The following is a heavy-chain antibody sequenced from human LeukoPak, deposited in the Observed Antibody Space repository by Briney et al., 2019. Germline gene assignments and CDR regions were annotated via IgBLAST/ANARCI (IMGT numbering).Heavy chain of an antibody. D-gene: IGHD3-3*01. CDR3: ARMPRDFWSGSSYYYGMDV. CDR2: MNPNSGNT. CDR1: GYTFTSYD. J-gene: IGHJ6*02. V-gene: IGHV1-8*01. Sequence: ASVKVSCKASGYTFTSYDINWVRQATGQVLAWMGWMNPNSGNTGYAQKFQGRVTMTRNTSISTAYMELSSLRSEDTAVYYCARMPRDFWSGSSYYYGMDVWGQGTTVTVSS.